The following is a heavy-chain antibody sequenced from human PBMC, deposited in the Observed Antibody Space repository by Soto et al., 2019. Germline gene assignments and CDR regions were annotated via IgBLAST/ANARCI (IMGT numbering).Heavy chain of an antibody. J-gene: IGHJ6*02. V-gene: IGHV1-69*13. CDR3: ARLHDYGDYPFYYYYYGMDV. D-gene: IGHD4-17*01. Sequence: SVKVSCKASGGTFSSYAISWVRQAPGQGLEWMGGIIPIFGTANYAQKFQGRVTITADESTSTAYMELSSLRSEDTAVYYCARLHDYGDYPFYYYYYGMDVWGQGTTVTVSS. CDR2: IIPIFGTA. CDR1: GGTFSSYA.